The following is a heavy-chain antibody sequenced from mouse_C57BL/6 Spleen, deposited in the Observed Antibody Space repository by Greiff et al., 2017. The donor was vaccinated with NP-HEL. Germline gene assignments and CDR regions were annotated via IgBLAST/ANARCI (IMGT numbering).Heavy chain of an antibody. V-gene: IGHV1-74*01. CDR2: IHPSDSDT. J-gene: IGHJ4*01. CDR1: GYTFTSYW. Sequence: QVQLQQPGAELVKPGASVKVSCKASGYTFTSYWMHWVQQRPGQGLEWIGRIHPSDSDTNYHQKFKGKATWTVDKSSSTAYMQLSILRTEDAAVDYCAIGFITPGAMDYWGQGTSVTVSS. CDR3: AIGFITPGAMDY. D-gene: IGHD1-1*01.